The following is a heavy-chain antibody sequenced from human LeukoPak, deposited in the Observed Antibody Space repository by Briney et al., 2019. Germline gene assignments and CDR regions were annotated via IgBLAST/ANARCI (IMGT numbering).Heavy chain of an antibody. CDR1: GGSIISDDYY. D-gene: IGHD5-24*01. CDR2: IFHSGSA. CDR3: ARIPNLHGSPLDY. Sequence: SETLSLTCTVSGGSIISDDYYWSWIRQPPGKALEYIGYIFHSGSAYYNPSLKSRVSMSVDRSNNHFSLNLTSLTAADTAVYYCARIPNLHGSPLDYWGKGTLVTVSS. V-gene: IGHV4-30-2*01. J-gene: IGHJ4*02.